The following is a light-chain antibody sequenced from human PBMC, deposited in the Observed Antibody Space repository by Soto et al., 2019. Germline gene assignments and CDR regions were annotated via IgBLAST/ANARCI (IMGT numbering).Light chain of an antibody. CDR1: QSISGW. Sequence: IQMTQSPSTLSASVGDRVTITCRASQSISGWLAWYQQKPGKAPKVLIYRASSLQSGVPSRFSGSGSGTEFTLTISSLQPDDFATYYCQQYNTYAAWTFGQGTRVEIK. J-gene: IGKJ1*01. V-gene: IGKV1-5*03. CDR3: QQYNTYAAWT. CDR2: RAS.